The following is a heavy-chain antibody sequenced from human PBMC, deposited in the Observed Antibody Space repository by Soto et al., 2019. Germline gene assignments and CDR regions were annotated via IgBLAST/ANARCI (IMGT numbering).Heavy chain of an antibody. Sequence: SETLSLTCAVYGGSFSGYYWSWIRQPPGKGLEWIGEINHSGSTNYNPSLKSRVTISVDTSKNQFSLKLSSVTAADTAVYYCARGGPSSSSTSGVDYWGQGTLVTVSS. V-gene: IGHV4-34*01. J-gene: IGHJ4*02. D-gene: IGHD6-6*01. CDR2: INHSGST. CDR1: GGSFSGYY. CDR3: ARGGPSSSSTSGVDY.